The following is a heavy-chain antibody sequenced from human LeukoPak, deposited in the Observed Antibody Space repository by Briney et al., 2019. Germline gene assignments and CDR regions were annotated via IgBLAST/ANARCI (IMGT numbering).Heavy chain of an antibody. J-gene: IGHJ4*02. CDR1: GFTFAEYT. CDR2: ISWNGARI. Sequence: GGSLRLSCAASGFTFAEYTMHWVRQAPGKGLEWVSLISWNGARIHYGDSVKDRFTISRDNSKNSLYLQMNSLRTEDTALYYCVKDLVAASENVRGWYPMDYWGQGTLVTVSS. D-gene: IGHD6-19*01. CDR3: VKDLVAASENVRGWYPMDY. V-gene: IGHV3-43*01.